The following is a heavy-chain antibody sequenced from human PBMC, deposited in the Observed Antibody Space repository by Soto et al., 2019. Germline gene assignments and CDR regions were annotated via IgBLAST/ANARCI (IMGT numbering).Heavy chain of an antibody. CDR1: GGSISSGDYY. V-gene: IGHV4-39*01. CDR3: ARPRWFGHTFDI. Sequence: QLQLQESGPGLVKPSETLSLTCTVSGGSISSGDYYWGWIRRPPGKGLEYIGNIYYSGNTYYNPSLKIRVTISLHTSKNQFSLSLSSVTAAYTAVYYCARPRWFGHTFDIWGQGAMVTVSS. J-gene: IGHJ3*02. D-gene: IGHD3-10*01. CDR2: IYYSGNT.